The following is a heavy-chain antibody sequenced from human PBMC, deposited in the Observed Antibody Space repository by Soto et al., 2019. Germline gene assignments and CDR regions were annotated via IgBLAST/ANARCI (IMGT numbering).Heavy chain of an antibody. CDR1: GYSISSGYY. CDR3: ARVSDDWNDAFDI. Sequence: SETLSLTCTVSGYSISSGYYWGWIRQPPGKGLEWIGSIYHSGSTYYNPSLKSRVTISVDTSKNQFSLKLSSVTAADTAVYYCARVSDDWNDAFDIWGQGTMVTVSS. CDR2: IYHSGST. V-gene: IGHV4-38-2*02. D-gene: IGHD1-1*01. J-gene: IGHJ3*02.